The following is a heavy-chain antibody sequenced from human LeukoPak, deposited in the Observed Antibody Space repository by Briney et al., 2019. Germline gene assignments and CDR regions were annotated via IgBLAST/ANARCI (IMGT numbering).Heavy chain of an antibody. Sequence: GGSLRLSCAASGFTFSSYWMSWVRQAPGKGLEWVSAISGSGGSTYYADSVKGRFTISRDNSKNTLYLQMNSLRAEDTAVYYCAKTHTAGYYDFWSGYYPFDYWGQGTLVTVSS. CDR3: AKTHTAGYYDFWSGYYPFDY. CDR2: ISGSGGST. D-gene: IGHD3-3*01. J-gene: IGHJ4*02. CDR1: GFTFSSYW. V-gene: IGHV3-23*01.